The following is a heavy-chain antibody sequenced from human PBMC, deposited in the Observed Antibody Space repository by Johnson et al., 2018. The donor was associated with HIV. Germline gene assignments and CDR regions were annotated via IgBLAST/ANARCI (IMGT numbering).Heavy chain of an antibody. J-gene: IGHJ3*02. D-gene: IGHD3-22*01. V-gene: IGHV3-53*01. CDR1: GFTVSSNY. Sequence: VQLVESGGGLIQPGGSLRLSFAVSGFTVSSNYMSWVRQAPGKGLEWVSAISGSGGSTYYADSAKGRFTIARDNSKKKMYLQMNSLRGEDTAVYYCASRNRWGHYYYDSRTDAFDIWGQGTMVTVSS. CDR3: ASRNRWGHYYYDSRTDAFDI. CDR2: SGSGGST.